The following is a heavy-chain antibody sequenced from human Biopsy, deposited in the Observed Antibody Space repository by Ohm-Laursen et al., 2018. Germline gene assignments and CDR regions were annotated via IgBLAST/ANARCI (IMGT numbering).Heavy chain of an antibody. J-gene: IGHJ2*01. D-gene: IGHD6-19*01. CDR3: ARGLSSGWYGYFDV. V-gene: IGHV3-33*01. Sequence: SLRLSCTASGFTFGHYAVHWVRQAPGKGLEWISLIWYDGTNEDYADSVKGRFTISRDNSKNTLYLQINTLTLEDTAFYYCARGLSSGWYGYFDVWGRGTLVTVFS. CDR1: GFTFGHYA. CDR2: IWYDGTNE.